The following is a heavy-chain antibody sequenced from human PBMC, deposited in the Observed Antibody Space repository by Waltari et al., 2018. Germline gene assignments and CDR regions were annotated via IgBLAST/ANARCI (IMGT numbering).Heavy chain of an antibody. Sequence: QVLLQPGGARLLKPSETLSLTCGVSGGSFSGSYWSWIRQPPGKGLQWIGEINQGGSTKYNPSLNSRVTISVDTSNNQFSLKLTSVTAADTAVYYCVRHVGGSRGIDYWGQGTLITVSS. J-gene: IGHJ4*02. CDR1: GGSFSGSY. CDR2: INQGGST. CDR3: VRHVGGSRGIDY. D-gene: IGHD3-16*01. V-gene: IGHV4-34*01.